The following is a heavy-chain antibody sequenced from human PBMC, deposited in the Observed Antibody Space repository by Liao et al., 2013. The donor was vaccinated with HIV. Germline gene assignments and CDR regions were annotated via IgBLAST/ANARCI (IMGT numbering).Heavy chain of an antibody. D-gene: IGHD6-19*01. CDR2: INHGGVG. CDR3: ARGVLGKKKFSSGFNY. V-gene: IGHV4-34*10. CDR1: GGSISSYY. J-gene: IGHJ4*02. Sequence: QVQLQESGPGLVKPSETLSLTCTVSGGSISSYYWSWIRQSPGQGLEWIGEINHGGVGNYRSSLKARVTMSADASKSLFSLNLTSVTAADTAVYYCARGVLGKKKFSSGFNYWGQGTPVTVSS.